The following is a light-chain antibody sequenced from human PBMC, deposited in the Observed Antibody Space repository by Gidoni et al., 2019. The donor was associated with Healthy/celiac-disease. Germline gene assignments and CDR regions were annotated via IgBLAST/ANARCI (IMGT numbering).Light chain of an antibody. J-gene: IGKJ1*01. Sequence: DIVRTQSPLSLPVTPGEPASIPCRSSQSLLHSNGDNDLDWYLQKPGQSPQLLISLGSNRASGVPDRFSGSGSGTDFTLKISRVEAEDVGVYYCMQALQTPRTFGQGTKVEIK. V-gene: IGKV2-28*01. CDR2: LGS. CDR1: QSLLHSNGDND. CDR3: MQALQTPRT.